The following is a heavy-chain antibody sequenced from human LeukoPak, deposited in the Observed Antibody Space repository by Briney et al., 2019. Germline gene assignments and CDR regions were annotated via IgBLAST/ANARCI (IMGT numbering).Heavy chain of an antibody. Sequence: GGSLRLSCAASGFTFDDYAMHWVRQAPGKGLEWVSLISWDGGSTYYADSVKGRFTISRDNNKNSLYLQMNSLRAEDTAVYYCAELGITMIGGVWGKGTTVTISS. J-gene: IGHJ6*04. V-gene: IGHV3-43D*03. D-gene: IGHD3-10*02. CDR1: GFTFDDYA. CDR3: AELGITMIGGV. CDR2: ISWDGGST.